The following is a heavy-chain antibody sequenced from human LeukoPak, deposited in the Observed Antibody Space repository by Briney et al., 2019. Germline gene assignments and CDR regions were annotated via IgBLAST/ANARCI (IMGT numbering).Heavy chain of an antibody. CDR3: ARGPPCSSTSCYVTGAFDF. Sequence: GGSLRLSCAASGFSFSIYSMNWVRQAPGKGLEWVSSVSSSSTSIYYADSLKGRFTISRDNAKNSLFLQVNGLRDEDTAVYYCARGPPCSSTSCYVTGAFDFWGQGTMVTVSS. CDR1: GFSFSIYS. CDR2: VSSSSTSI. V-gene: IGHV3-21*01. J-gene: IGHJ3*01. D-gene: IGHD2-2*01.